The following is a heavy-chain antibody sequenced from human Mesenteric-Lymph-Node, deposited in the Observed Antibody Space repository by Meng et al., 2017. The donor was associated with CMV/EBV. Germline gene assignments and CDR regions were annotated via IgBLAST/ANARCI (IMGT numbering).Heavy chain of an antibody. CDR3: TTAYRVGATNIDY. D-gene: IGHD1-26*01. CDR2: IKSKTDGGTT. CDR1: GFTFSNVW. V-gene: IGHV3-15*01. Sequence: GESLKISCAASGFTFSNVWMSWVRQAPGKGLEWVGRIKSKTDGGTTDYAAPVKGRFTISRDDSKNTLYLQMNSLKTEDTAVYYCTTAYRVGATNIDYWGQGTLVTVSS. J-gene: IGHJ4*02.